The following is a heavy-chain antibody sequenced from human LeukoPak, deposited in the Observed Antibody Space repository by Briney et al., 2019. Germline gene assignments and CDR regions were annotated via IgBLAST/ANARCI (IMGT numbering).Heavy chain of an antibody. J-gene: IGHJ3*02. Sequence: SETLSLTGTLSGGSLSSGDYYWTWIRQSPGKGREWIGHISYRGSTDYKTFLKGRITMSIDNYKNHFPLKLSSVTAADTAVYVCARDVSSGWGGDTFDMWGQGTTVIVSS. CDR1: GGSLSSGDYY. CDR2: ISYRGST. V-gene: IGHV4-30-4*08. D-gene: IGHD6-19*01. CDR3: ARDVSSGWGGDTFDM.